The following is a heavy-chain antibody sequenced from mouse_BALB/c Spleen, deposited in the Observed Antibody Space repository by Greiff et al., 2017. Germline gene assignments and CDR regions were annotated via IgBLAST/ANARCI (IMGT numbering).Heavy chain of an antibody. CDR2: ISYSGST. D-gene: IGHD1-1*01. Sequence: DVKLQESGPGLVKPSQSLSLTCTVTGYSITSDYAWNWIRQFPGNKLEWMGYISYSGSTSYNPSLKSRISITRDTSKNQFFLQLNSVTTEDTATYYCARGGSYGSSWDYWGQGTTLTVSS. CDR3: ARGGSYGSSWDY. V-gene: IGHV3-2*02. J-gene: IGHJ2*01. CDR1: GYSITSDYA.